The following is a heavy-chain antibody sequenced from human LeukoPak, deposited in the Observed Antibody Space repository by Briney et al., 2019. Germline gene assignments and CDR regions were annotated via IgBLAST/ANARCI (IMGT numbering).Heavy chain of an antibody. CDR2: IKQDGSEK. V-gene: IGHV3-7*01. D-gene: IGHD3-10*01. CDR1: GFTFSSFE. CDR3: AREPPLVGVIMFGTDY. Sequence: GGSLRLSCAASGFTFSSFEMNWVRQAPGKGLEWVANIKQDGSEKYYVDSVKGRFTISRDNAKNSLYLQMNSLRAEDTAVYYCAREPPLVGVIMFGTDYWGQGTLVTVSS. J-gene: IGHJ4*02.